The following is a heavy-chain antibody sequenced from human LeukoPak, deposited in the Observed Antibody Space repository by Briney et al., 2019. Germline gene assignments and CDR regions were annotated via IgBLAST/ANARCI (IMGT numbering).Heavy chain of an antibody. CDR1: GFTFSSYS. CDR2: ISSSSSYI. J-gene: IGHJ4*02. V-gene: IGHV3-21*01. Sequence: GGSLRLSCAASGFTFSSYSMNWVRQAPGKGLEWVSSISSSSSYIYYADSVKGRFTISRDNAKNSLYLQMNSLRAEDTAVYYCARGYVDIVATIPKDYFDYWGQGTLVTVSS. CDR3: ARGYVDIVATIPKDYFDY. D-gene: IGHD5-12*01.